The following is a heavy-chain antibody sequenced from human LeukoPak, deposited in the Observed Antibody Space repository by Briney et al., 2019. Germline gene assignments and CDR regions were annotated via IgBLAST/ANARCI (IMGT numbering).Heavy chain of an antibody. CDR2: IYYSGST. Sequence: SETLSLTCTVSGGSISSSSYYWGWIRQPPGKGLEWIGSIYYSGSTYYNPSLKSRVTISVDTSKNQFSLKLSSVTAADTAVYYCARHSHVLTNNLFDPWGQGTLVTVSS. D-gene: IGHD1-14*01. J-gene: IGHJ5*02. CDR1: GGSISSSSYY. CDR3: ARHSHVLTNNLFDP. V-gene: IGHV4-39*01.